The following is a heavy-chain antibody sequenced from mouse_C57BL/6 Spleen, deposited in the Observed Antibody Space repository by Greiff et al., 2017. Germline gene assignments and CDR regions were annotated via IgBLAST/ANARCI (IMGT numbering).Heavy chain of an antibody. CDR3: AMEMNYDEGAWFAY. Sequence: QVQLQQPGAELVKPGASVKMSCKASGYTFTSYWITWVKQRPGQGLEWIGDIYPGSGSTNYNEKFKSKATLTVDTSSSTAYMQLSSLTSEDSAVYYCAMEMNYDEGAWFAYWGQGTLVTVSA. V-gene: IGHV1-55*01. CDR2: IYPGSGST. CDR1: GYTFTSYW. J-gene: IGHJ3*01. D-gene: IGHD2-4*01.